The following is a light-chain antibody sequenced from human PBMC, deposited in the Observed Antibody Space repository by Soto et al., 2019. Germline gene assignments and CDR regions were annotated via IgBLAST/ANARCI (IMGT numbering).Light chain of an antibody. J-gene: IGKJ1*01. V-gene: IGKV3-20*01. CDR3: QHYAYSLWT. Sequence: DIVLTQSPGTLSLSPGEGATLSCRASQSVTGTYLAWYQQKPGQAPRLLVYGASRRATGIQDRFSGSGSGKDFTLTISRLEPEDFEVYYFQHYAYSLWTFGQGTKVEIK. CDR1: QSVTGTY. CDR2: GAS.